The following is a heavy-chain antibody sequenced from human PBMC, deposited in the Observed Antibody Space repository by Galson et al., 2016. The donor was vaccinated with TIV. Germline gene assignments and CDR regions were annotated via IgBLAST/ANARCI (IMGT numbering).Heavy chain of an antibody. CDR1: GFTFSDYW. V-gene: IGHV3-7*01. CDR2: IKQDGSEK. J-gene: IGHJ2*01. CDR3: ARRYFDL. Sequence: SLRLSCAASGFTFSDYWMHWVRQTPGKGLEWVANIKQDGSEKYYVDSVKGRFTISRDNAKSSLFLQMNSLRAEDTAVYYCARRYFDLGGRGTLVTVSS.